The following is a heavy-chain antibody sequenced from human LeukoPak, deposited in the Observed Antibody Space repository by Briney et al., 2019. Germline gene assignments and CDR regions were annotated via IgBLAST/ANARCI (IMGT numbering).Heavy chain of an antibody. Sequence: PSETLSLTCAVYGGSFSGYYWSWFRQPPGKGLEFIGYIFYTGSTNYNPSLKSRVTISVDTSKNQFSLKLSSVTAADTAVYYRAKWTEGGAFDSWGQGTMLIVSS. J-gene: IGHJ3*01. CDR1: GGSFSGYY. CDR3: AKWTEGGAFDS. CDR2: IFYTGST. V-gene: IGHV4-59*01. D-gene: IGHD1-26*01.